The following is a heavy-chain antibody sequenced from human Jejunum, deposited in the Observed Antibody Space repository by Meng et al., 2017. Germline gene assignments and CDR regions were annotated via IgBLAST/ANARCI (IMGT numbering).Heavy chain of an antibody. D-gene: IGHD2-21*01. CDR3: ARVNQDYYGMDG. CDR1: GFTVSDNY. Sequence: GESLKISCAASGFTVSDNYISWVRQAPGKGLEWVSIIYSGGRTHYADSVKGRFTISRDNSKNTLYLQMDSLTTADTAVYYCARVNQDYYGMDGWGQGITVTVSS. V-gene: IGHV3-53*05. CDR2: IYSGGRT. J-gene: IGHJ6*02.